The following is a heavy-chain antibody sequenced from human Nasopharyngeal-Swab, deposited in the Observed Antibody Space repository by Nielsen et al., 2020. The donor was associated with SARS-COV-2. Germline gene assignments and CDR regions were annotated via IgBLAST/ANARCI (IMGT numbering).Heavy chain of an antibody. Sequence: SLKISCAASGFTFDDYAMHWVRQTPGKGLEWVSGLSWNGAYVGYADSVKGRFTISRDNRKNSLYLQMNSLRAEDTALYFCASFGGPGTHFSGYYYMDVWGEGTPVTVSS. J-gene: IGHJ6*03. CDR2: LSWNGAYV. V-gene: IGHV3-9*01. CDR3: ASFGGPGTHFSGYYYMDV. CDR1: GFTFDDYA. D-gene: IGHD3-10*01.